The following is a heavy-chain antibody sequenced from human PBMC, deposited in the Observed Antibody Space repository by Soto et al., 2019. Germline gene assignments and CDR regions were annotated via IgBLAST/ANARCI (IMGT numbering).Heavy chain of an antibody. J-gene: IGHJ4*02. CDR2: ISYDGSNK. CDR3: ARETVVTARTPVWDY. Sequence: QVQLVESGGGVVQPGRSPRLSCAASGFTFSSYAMHWVRQAPGKGLEWVAVISYDGSNKYYADSVKGRFTISRDNSKNTLYLQMNSLRAEDTAVYYCARETVVTARTPVWDYWGQGTLVTVSS. V-gene: IGHV3-30-3*01. CDR1: GFTFSSYA. D-gene: IGHD2-21*02.